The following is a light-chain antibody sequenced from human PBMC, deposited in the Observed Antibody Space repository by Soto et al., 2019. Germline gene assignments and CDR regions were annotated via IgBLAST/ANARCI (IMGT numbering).Light chain of an antibody. CDR3: CSSGGSPTYV. CDR2: EVN. CDR1: SSNVGSYKL. J-gene: IGLJ1*01. Sequence: QSALTQPASVSGSPGQSITISCTGTSSNVGSYKLVSWYQQHPGKDPKLMIFEVNKRPSGVSNRFSGSKSGNTASLPISGLKVEDEAAYYCCSSGGSPTYVFGTGTKITVL. V-gene: IGLV2-23*02.